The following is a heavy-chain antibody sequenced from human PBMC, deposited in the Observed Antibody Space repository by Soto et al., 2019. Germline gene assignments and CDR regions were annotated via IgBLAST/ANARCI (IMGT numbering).Heavy chain of an antibody. V-gene: IGHV4-39*01. J-gene: IGHJ6*02. D-gene: IGHD2-15*01. CDR2: MFYSGLT. CDR1: GYSVSSSDYY. CDR3: APLSVSLSGPYGIHV. Sequence: SETLSLTCSVSGYSVSSSDYYWAWIRQPPGKGLEWIGSMFYSGLTYYNPSLKSRVTLSVDTSKNQFSVRLNSVTAADTAVYYCAPLSVSLSGPYGIHVWGQGTTVTVSS.